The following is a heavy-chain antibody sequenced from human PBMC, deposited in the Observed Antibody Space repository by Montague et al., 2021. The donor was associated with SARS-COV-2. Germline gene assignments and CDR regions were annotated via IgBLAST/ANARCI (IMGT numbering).Heavy chain of an antibody. CDR1: DGSVISTYPH. CDR2: PFHINNT. Sequence: SETLSLTCTVSDGSVISTYPHWHWVRQSPGRGLEWLVGNPFHINNTHYNACLSSLVTISVDTSKNQFSLKLTSVTAADTAVYYCTRGIDSYKTGYWGQGIQVTVSS. D-gene: IGHD6-13*01. J-gene: IGHJ1*01. CDR3: TRGIDSYKTGY. V-gene: IGHV4-61*01.